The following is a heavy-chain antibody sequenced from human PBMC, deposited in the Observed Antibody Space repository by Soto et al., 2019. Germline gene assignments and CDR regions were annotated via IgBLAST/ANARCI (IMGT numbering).Heavy chain of an antibody. J-gene: IGHJ6*02. V-gene: IGHV3-74*01. CDR3: ARGLKGYYGMDV. Sequence: EVQLVESGGGLVQSGGSLRLSCAASGFTFSTYWMHWVRQAPGKGLVWVSRLNSDGSTTNYADSVKGRFTISRDNARDTVYLQMNSLGADDTAVYYCARGLKGYYGMDVWGQGTTVTVSS. D-gene: IGHD3-16*01. CDR1: GFTFSTYW. CDR2: LNSDGSTT.